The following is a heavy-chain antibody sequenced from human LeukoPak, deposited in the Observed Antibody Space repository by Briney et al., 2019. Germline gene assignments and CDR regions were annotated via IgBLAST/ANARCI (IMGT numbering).Heavy chain of an antibody. Sequence: GGSLRLSCAASGFTFDDCAMHWVRQVPGKGLEWVSGISWNSGKIVYADSGKGRFTISRDNAKNSLYLQMNSLRTEDMALYYCVRDISATVTSEFSYWGQGTLVTVSS. D-gene: IGHD4-17*01. CDR3: VRDISATVTSEFSY. J-gene: IGHJ4*02. CDR1: GFTFDDCA. CDR2: ISWNSGKI. V-gene: IGHV3-9*03.